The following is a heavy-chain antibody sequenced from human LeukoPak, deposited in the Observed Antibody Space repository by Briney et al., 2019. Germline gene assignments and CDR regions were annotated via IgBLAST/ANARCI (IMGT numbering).Heavy chain of an antibody. D-gene: IGHD2-15*01. V-gene: IGHV4-59*01. CDR3: ARGGGYPIFDG. CDR2: IYYSGST. J-gene: IGHJ4*02. CDR1: GGFISSYY. Sequence: TSETLSLTCTVSGGFISSYYWSWIRQPPGRGLERSGYIYYSGSTNYNPYLKSRVTISVDTSKNHFSLQLSSVTAADTAVYYCARGGGYPIFDGWGQGTLVTVSS.